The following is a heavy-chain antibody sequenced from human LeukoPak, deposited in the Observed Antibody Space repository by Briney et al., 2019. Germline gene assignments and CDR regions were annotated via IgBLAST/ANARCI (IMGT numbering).Heavy chain of an antibody. Sequence: GGSLRLSCAASGFTVSSNYMSWVRQAPGKGLEWVSVIYSGGSTYYADSVKGRFTISRDNAKNSLYLQMNSLRAEDTAVYYCARCHYSFGFAPPDYWGQGTLVTVSS. V-gene: IGHV3-66*01. CDR3: ARCHYSFGFAPPDY. CDR1: GFTVSSNY. CDR2: IYSGGST. D-gene: IGHD5-18*01. J-gene: IGHJ4*02.